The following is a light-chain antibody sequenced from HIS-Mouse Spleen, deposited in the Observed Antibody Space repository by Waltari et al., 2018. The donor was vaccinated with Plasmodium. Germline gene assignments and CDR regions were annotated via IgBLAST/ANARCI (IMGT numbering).Light chain of an antibody. V-gene: IGLV1-51*01. CDR2: DKN. CDR1: SSTLGHNY. J-gene: IGLJ2*01. Sequence: QSVLTQPPSVSAAPGQKVTISGFGTSSTLGHNYVPWSQQPPGTAPKPLIYDKNKRPSGIPDRFSGSKSGTSATLGITGLQTGDEADYYCGTWDSSLSAGVVFGGGTKLTVL. CDR3: GTWDSSLSAGVV.